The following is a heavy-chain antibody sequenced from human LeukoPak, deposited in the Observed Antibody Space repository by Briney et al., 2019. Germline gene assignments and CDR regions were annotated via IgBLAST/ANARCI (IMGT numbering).Heavy chain of an antibody. CDR2: IYTSGST. CDR1: GGSISSGNYY. J-gene: IGHJ4*02. V-gene: IGHV4-61*02. Sequence: PSETLSLTCTVSGGSISSGNYYWSWIRQPAGKGLEWIGRIYTSGSTHYNPSLNSRVTISVDTSKSQFSLKLSSVTAADTAVYYCARGVSTVNFDYWGQGTLVTVSS. D-gene: IGHD4-11*01. CDR3: ARGVSTVNFDY.